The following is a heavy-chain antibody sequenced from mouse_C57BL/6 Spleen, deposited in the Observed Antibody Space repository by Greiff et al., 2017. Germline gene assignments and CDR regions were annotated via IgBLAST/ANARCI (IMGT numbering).Heavy chain of an antibody. CDR1: GYTFTGDG. J-gene: IGHJ4*01. Sequence: EVQLQQSGAELVRPGSSVKMSCTTSGYTFTGDGINWVKQRPGQGLEWIGYIYPGNGYTESNAKFKGKATLTTDTSSSTAYMQLRSLTSADSAIYVCARLGDYYFAMGGWGPSPTVTAST. V-gene: IGHV1-58*01. CDR2: IYPGNGYT. CDR3: ARLGDYYFAMGG.